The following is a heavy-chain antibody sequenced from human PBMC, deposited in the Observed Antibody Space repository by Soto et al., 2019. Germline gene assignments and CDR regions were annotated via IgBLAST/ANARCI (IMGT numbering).Heavy chain of an antibody. CDR2: IGAYKGNT. J-gene: IGHJ6*02. D-gene: IGHD3-3*01. CDR1: GSTFPSYG. Sequence: QVQLVQSGAEVKKPGASGKVSCKASGSTFPSYGTSWVGQPPGQGLGGLGWIGAYKGNTNYAQKLQGRATMTTDTSTSTAYMELRSLRSDDTAVYYCARDSYHYDFWSGYYTAYYYGMDVWGQGTTVTVSS. V-gene: IGHV1-18*01. CDR3: ARDSYHYDFWSGYYTAYYYGMDV.